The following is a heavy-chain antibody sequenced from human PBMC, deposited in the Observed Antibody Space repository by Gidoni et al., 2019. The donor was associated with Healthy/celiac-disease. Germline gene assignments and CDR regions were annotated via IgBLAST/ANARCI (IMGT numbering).Heavy chain of an antibody. CDR2: ISYDGSNK. V-gene: IGHV3-30*01. CDR1: GFTFSSYA. Sequence: QVQLVESGGGVVQPGRSLRLSCAASGFTFSSYAMHWVRQAPGKGLEWVAVISYDGSNKYYADSVKGRFTISRDNSKNTLYLQMNSLRAEDTAVYYCATRGGYCSGGSCSKVGMDVWGQGTTVTVSS. CDR3: ATRGGYCSGGSCSKVGMDV. J-gene: IGHJ6*02. D-gene: IGHD2-15*01.